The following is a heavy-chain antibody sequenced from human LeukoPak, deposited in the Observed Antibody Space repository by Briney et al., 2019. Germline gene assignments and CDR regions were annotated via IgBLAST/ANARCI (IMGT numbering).Heavy chain of an antibody. Sequence: SETLSDTRTVSGGSIGNNIYYWGWIRQPPGKGLEWIGNIYYNGSTYYNPSLKSRVTISVDTSKNHFSLKLNSVTAADTAVYYCARLDCSPDSCFFDHWQQATLAAVSS. V-gene: IGHV4-39*02. CDR1: GGSIGNNIYY. D-gene: IGHD2-15*01. CDR2: IYYNGST. J-gene: IGHJ4*02. CDR3: ARLDCSPDSCFFDH.